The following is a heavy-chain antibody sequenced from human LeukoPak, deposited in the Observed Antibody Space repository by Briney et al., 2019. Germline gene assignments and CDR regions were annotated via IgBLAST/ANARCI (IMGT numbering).Heavy chain of an antibody. CDR2: IYPDDSDT. Sequence: GESLKISCKSSGYNFATYWIGWVRQMPGKGLEWMGIIYPDDSDTRYSPSFQGQITISADRSISTAYLQWSSLKASDTAMYYCARHASHYDTSAYPFDYWGQGTLVTVSS. CDR3: ARHASHYDTSAYPFDY. V-gene: IGHV5-51*01. D-gene: IGHD3-22*01. CDR1: GYNFATYW. J-gene: IGHJ4*02.